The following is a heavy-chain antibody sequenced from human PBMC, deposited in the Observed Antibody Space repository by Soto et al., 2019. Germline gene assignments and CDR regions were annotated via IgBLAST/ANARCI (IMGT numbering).Heavy chain of an antibody. CDR2: IYYSGST. CDR3: ARERSGYSSSWYVDY. D-gene: IGHD6-13*01. J-gene: IGHJ4*02. Sequence: QVQLQESGPGLVKPSQTLSLTCTVSGGSISSGGYYWSWIRQHPGTGLEWIGYIYYSGSTYYNPSLKSRVTISGDTAKNQFSLKLSSVTAADTAVYYCARERSGYSSSWYVDYWGQGTLVTVSS. CDR1: GGSISSGGYY. V-gene: IGHV4-31*03.